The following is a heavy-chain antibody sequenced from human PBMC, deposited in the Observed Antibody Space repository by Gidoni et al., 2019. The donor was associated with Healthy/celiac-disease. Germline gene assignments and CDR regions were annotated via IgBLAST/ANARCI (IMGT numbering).Heavy chain of an antibody. Sequence: QVQLQESGPGLVKPSETLSLTCTVSGGSISSYYWSWIRQPPGKGLEWIGYIYYSGSTNYNPSLKSRVTISVDTSKNQFSLKRSSVTAADTAVYYCATDESYGSGRGGYYYMDVWGKGTTVTVSS. CDR2: IYYSGST. V-gene: IGHV4-59*01. J-gene: IGHJ6*03. D-gene: IGHD3-10*01. CDR1: GGSISSYY. CDR3: ATDESYGSGRGGYYYMDV.